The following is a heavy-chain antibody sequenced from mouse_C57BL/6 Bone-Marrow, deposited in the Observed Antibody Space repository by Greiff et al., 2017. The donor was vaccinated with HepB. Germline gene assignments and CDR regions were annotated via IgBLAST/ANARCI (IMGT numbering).Heavy chain of an antibody. J-gene: IGHJ4*01. D-gene: IGHD2-10*01. V-gene: IGHV1-52*01. CDR2: IDPSDSET. CDR3: ARGGGLLRAMDY. CDR1: GYTFTSYW. Sequence: VQLQQPGAELVRPGSSVKLSCKASGYTFTSYWMHWVKQRPIQGLEWIGNIDPSDSETHYNQKFKDKATLTVDKSSSTAYMQLSSLTSEDSAVYYCARGGGLLRAMDYWGQGTSVTVSS.